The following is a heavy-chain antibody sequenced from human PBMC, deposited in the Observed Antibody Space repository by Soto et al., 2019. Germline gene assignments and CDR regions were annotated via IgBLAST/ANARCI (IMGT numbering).Heavy chain of an antibody. Sequence: ASLKVSCKSSGYAFTNYGITGVRQAPGQRLELIGWISAYSGDTNFAQKFRDRVTLTTDTSTRTAYMELRSLRSDDSAVYYCVRSDRAYAGSAAYWGQGTLVTVSS. CDR1: GYAFTNYG. V-gene: IGHV1-18*01. CDR2: ISAYSGDT. D-gene: IGHD2-15*01. CDR3: VRSDRAYAGSAAY. J-gene: IGHJ4*02.